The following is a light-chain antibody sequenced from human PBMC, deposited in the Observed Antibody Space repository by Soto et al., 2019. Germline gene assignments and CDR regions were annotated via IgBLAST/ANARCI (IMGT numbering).Light chain of an antibody. CDR3: PQYSTTLS. CDR2: WAS. Sequence: DIVMTQSPDSLAVSLGERATINCKSSQSVLYNSDNKNYLAWYQQKAGQPPKLLIYWASTRDSGVPDRFSGSGSGADFTLTITNLPGEDVAFYYCPQYSTTLSFGRGTKVEIK. V-gene: IGKV4-1*01. J-gene: IGKJ4*01. CDR1: QSVLYNSDNKNY.